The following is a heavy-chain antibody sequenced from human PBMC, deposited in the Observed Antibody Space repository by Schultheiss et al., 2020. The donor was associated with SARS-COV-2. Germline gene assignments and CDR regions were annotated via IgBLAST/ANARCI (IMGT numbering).Heavy chain of an antibody. D-gene: IGHD2-2*01. J-gene: IGHJ3*02. Sequence: PETLSLTCTVSGGSISSYYWSWIRQPPGKGLEWIGSIYYSGSTYYNPSLKSRVTISVDTSKNQFSLKLSSVTAADTAVYYCARLGVPAAMHAFDIWGQGTMVTVSS. CDR3: ARLGVPAAMHAFDI. V-gene: IGHV4-59*08. CDR1: GGSISSYY. CDR2: IYYSGST.